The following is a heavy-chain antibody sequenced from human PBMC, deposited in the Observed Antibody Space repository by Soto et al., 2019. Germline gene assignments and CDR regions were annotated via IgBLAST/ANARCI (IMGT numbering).Heavy chain of an antibody. J-gene: IGHJ3*02. CDR3: ATELYYDILTGAIPHALDI. CDR2: FDPEDGET. V-gene: IGHV1-24*01. D-gene: IGHD3-9*01. Sequence: ASVKVSCKVSGYTLTELSMHWVRQAPGKGLEWMGGFDPEDGETIYAQKFQGRVTMTEDTSTDTAYMELSSLRSEDTAVYYCATELYYDILTGAIPHALDIWGQGTMVTVSS. CDR1: GYTLTELS.